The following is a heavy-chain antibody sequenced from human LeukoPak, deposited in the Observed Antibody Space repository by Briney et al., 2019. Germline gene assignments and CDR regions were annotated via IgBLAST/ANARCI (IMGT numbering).Heavy chain of an antibody. V-gene: IGHV3-11*04. CDR2: ISSSGSSI. CDR1: GFIFSDYY. Sequence: GGSLRLSCAASGFIFSDYYMSWIRQAPGKGLEWVSYISSSGSSIYYADSVKGRFTISRDNAKDSLYLQMNSLRDEDTAVYSCARDGVRDGLYFDRWGQGTLVTVSS. D-gene: IGHD5-24*01. CDR3: ARDGVRDGLYFDR. J-gene: IGHJ4*02.